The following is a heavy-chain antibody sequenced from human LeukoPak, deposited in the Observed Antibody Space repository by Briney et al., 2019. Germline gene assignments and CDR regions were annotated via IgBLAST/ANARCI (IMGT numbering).Heavy chain of an antibody. D-gene: IGHD3-22*01. CDR1: GYTFTGYY. Sequence: GASVKVSCKASGYTFTGYYMHWVRQAPGQGLEWMGWINPNSGGTNYAQKFQGRVTMTRDTSMSTAYMELSRLRSDDTAVYYCARDVYYYDSSGYLNYWGQGTLVTVSS. CDR3: ARDVYYYDSSGYLNY. J-gene: IGHJ4*02. CDR2: INPNSGGT. V-gene: IGHV1-2*02.